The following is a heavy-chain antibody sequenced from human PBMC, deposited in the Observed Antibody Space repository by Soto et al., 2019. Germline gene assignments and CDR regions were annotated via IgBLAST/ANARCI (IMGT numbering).Heavy chain of an antibody. Sequence: EVPLVESGGGLVQPGGSLRLSCAASGFTISGNAMNRVRQAPGRGLEWVSYISSSSTNIHYADSVRGRFTISRDNAKNSLYLQMNSLRDEDTAVYRCARDLSWGSKWYYYMDVWGKGTTVTVSS. CDR3: ARDLSWGSKWYYYMDV. J-gene: IGHJ6*03. V-gene: IGHV3-48*02. CDR2: ISSSSTNI. CDR1: GFTISGNA. D-gene: IGHD3-16*01.